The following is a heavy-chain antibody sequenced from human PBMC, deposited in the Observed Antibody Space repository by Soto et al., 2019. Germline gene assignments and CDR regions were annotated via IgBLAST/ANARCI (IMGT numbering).Heavy chain of an antibody. CDR2: ISYDGSNK. CDR3: ARDLSPGIAAAGTSLFDY. Sequence: GGSLRLSCAASGFTFSSYAMHWVRQAPGKGLEWVAVISYDGSNKYYADSVKGRFTISRDNSKNTLYLQMNSLRAEDTAVYDWARDLSPGIAAAGTSLFDYWGQGTLVTVSS. D-gene: IGHD6-13*01. J-gene: IGHJ4*02. CDR1: GFTFSSYA. V-gene: IGHV3-30*04.